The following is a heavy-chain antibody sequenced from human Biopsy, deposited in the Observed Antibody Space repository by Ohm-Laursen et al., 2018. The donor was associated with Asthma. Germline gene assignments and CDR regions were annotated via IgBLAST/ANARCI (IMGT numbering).Heavy chain of an antibody. V-gene: IGHV3-53*01. D-gene: IGHD3-22*01. CDR3: ARGDSSNWSHYYFDY. CDR2: IHSGGTS. Sequence: SLRLSCAASGFAVSRDHMFWVRQAPGKGLEWVSVIHSGGTSHTADSVRGRFTISRDYSKNTLYLQMHSLRAEDTAVYCCARGDSSNWSHYYFDYWGQGTLVTVSS. CDR1: GFAVSRDH. J-gene: IGHJ4*02.